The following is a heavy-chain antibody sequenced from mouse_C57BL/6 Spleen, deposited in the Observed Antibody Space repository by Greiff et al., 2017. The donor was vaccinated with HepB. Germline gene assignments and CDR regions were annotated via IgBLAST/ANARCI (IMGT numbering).Heavy chain of an antibody. D-gene: IGHD4-1*01. Sequence: QVQLQQPGTELVKPGASVKLSCKASGYTFTSYWMHWVKQRPGQGLEWIGNINPSNGGTNYNEKFKSKATLTVDKSSSTAYMQLSSLTSEDSAVYYYARGGTGTKDMDYWGQGTSVTVSS. J-gene: IGHJ4*01. CDR3: ARGGTGTKDMDY. CDR1: GYTFTSYW. V-gene: IGHV1-53*01. CDR2: INPSNGGT.